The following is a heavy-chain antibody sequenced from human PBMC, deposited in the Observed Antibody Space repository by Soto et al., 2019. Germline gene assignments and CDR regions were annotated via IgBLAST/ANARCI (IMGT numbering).Heavy chain of an antibody. CDR1: GYTFTSYY. Sequence: GASVKVSCKASGYTFTSYYMHWVRQAPGQGLEWMGIINPSGGSTSYAQKFQGRVTMTRDTSTSTAYMELSSLRSEDTAVYYCAAENDFWSGYHAPPLRYWGQGTLVTVSS. CDR2: INPSGGST. D-gene: IGHD3-3*01. J-gene: IGHJ4*02. V-gene: IGHV1-46*01. CDR3: AAENDFWSGYHAPPLRY.